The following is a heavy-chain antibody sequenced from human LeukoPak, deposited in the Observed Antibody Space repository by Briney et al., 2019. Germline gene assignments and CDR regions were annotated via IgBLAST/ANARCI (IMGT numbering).Heavy chain of an antibody. V-gene: IGHV3-30*19. CDR2: ISYDGSNK. CDR3: AREHYGDYYFDY. Sequence: GGSLRLSCAASGFIFNSYGMHWVRQAPGKGLEWVAVISYDGSNKYYADSVKGRFTISRDNSKNTLYLQVNSLRAEDTAVYFCAREHYGDYYFDYWGQGTLVTVSS. D-gene: IGHD4-17*01. CDR1: GFIFNSYG. J-gene: IGHJ4*02.